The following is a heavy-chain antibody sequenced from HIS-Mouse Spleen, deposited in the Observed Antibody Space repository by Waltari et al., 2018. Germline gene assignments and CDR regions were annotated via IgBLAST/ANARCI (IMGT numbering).Heavy chain of an antibody. J-gene: IGHJ5*02. CDR2: INHSGST. CDR3: ARWYSSSWYPNWFDP. V-gene: IGHV4-34*01. D-gene: IGHD6-13*01. CDR1: GGSFSGYY. Sequence: QVQLQQWGAGLLKPSETLSLTCAVYGGSFSGYYWSWIRQPPGKGLEWIEEINHSGSTNTNPSRRHQVTRSVDTSKNQFSLKLSSVTAADTAVYYCARWYSSSWYPNWFDPWGQGTLVTVSS.